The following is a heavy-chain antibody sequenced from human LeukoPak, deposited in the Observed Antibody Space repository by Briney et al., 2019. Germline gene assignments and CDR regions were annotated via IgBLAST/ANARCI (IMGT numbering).Heavy chain of an antibody. J-gene: IGHJ4*02. CDR1: GGSISSGDYY. CDR3: ARDTSGWAPFDY. V-gene: IGHV4-61*08. D-gene: IGHD6-19*01. CDR2: IYYSGST. Sequence: SETLSLTCTVSGGSISSGDYYWSWIRQPPGKGLEWIGYIYYSGSTNYNPSLKSRVTISVDTSKNQFSLKLSSVTAEDTAVYYCARDTSGWAPFDYWGQGTLVTVSS.